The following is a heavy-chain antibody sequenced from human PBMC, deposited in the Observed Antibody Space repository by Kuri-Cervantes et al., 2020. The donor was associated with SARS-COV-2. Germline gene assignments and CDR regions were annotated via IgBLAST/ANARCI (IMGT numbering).Heavy chain of an antibody. J-gene: IGHJ3*02. Sequence: GGSLRLSCAASGFTFSSYAMHWVRQAPGKGLEWVAVISYDGSNKYYADSVKGRFTISRDNSKNTLYLQMSSLRAEDTAVYYCAREAISDAFDIWGQGTMVTVSS. CDR3: AREAISDAFDI. D-gene: IGHD3-3*02. V-gene: IGHV3-30-3*01. CDR2: ISYDGSNK. CDR1: GFTFSSYA.